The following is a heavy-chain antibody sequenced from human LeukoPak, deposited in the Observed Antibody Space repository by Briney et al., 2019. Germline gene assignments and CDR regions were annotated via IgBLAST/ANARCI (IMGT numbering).Heavy chain of an antibody. Sequence: PGGSLRLSCAASGFTFSSYAMHWVRQAPGKGLEWVSGISWNSGSIGYADSVKGRFTISRDNAKNSLYLQMNSLRAEDTALYYCAKGDYVGAFDIWGQGTTVTVSS. CDR1: GFTFSSYA. V-gene: IGHV3-9*01. D-gene: IGHD4-17*01. J-gene: IGHJ3*02. CDR2: ISWNSGSI. CDR3: AKGDYVGAFDI.